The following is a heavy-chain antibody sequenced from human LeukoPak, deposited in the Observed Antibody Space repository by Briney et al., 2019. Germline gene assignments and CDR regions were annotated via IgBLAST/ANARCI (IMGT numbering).Heavy chain of an antibody. V-gene: IGHV1-24*01. D-gene: IGHD6-19*01. CDR3: ATAVAGTIPFDY. CDR2: FDPEDGET. J-gene: IGHJ4*02. Sequence: ASVKVSCKVSGYTLTELSMHWVRQAPGKGLEWMGGFDPEDGETIYAQKFQGRVTVTEDTSTDTAYMELSSLRSEDTAVYYCATAVAGTIPFDYWGQGTLVTVSS. CDR1: GYTLTELS.